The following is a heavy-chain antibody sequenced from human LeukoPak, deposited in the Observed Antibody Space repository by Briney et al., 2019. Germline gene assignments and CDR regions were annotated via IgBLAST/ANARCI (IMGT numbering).Heavy chain of an antibody. CDR1: GYTFTGYY. CDR2: INPNSGGT. J-gene: IGHJ6*02. D-gene: IGHD2-2*01. CDR3: ASGSSSQLLSDSYYYGMDV. Sequence: GASVKVSCKASGYTFTGYYMHWVRQAPGQGLEWMGWINPNSGGTNYAQKFQGRVTMTRDTSISTAYMELSRLRSDDTAVYYCASGSSSQLLSDSYYYGMDVWGQGTTVTVSS. V-gene: IGHV1-2*02.